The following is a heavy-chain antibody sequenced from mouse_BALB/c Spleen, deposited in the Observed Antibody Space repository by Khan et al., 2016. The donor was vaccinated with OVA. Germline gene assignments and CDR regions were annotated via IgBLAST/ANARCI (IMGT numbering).Heavy chain of an antibody. CDR1: GYTFTGYW. CDR2: IFPGTGTT. CDR3: ARGCFGNYEFVY. V-gene: IGHV1S132*01. Sequence: QVQLQQSGAELVKPGASVKLSCKTSGYTFTGYWIQWVIQRPGQGLGWIGQIFPGTGTTYYNENFKGKATLTVDTSSSTAYMQLSSLTSEDSAVYFCARGCFGNYEFVYWGQGTLVTVSP. J-gene: IGHJ3*01. D-gene: IGHD2-1*01.